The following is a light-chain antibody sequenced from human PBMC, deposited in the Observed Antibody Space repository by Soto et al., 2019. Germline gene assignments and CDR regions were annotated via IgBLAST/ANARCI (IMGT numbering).Light chain of an antibody. V-gene: IGKV1-5*01. CDR3: QQYYNLPIT. CDR1: QSISSW. J-gene: IGKJ5*01. CDR2: DAS. Sequence: DIQMTQSPSTLSASVGDRVTITCRASQSISSWLAWYQQKPGKAPNLLIYDASILQTGVPSRFSGGGFGTDFTLTISSLQPEDIATYYCQQYYNLPITFGQGTRLEIK.